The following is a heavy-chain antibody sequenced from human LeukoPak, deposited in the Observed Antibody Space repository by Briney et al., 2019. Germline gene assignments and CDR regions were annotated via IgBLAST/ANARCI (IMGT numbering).Heavy chain of an antibody. D-gene: IGHD3-10*01. CDR3: AIESGYGSGSYYNVAYYYYMDV. V-gene: IGHV4-61*02. Sequence: PSETLSLTCTVSGGSISSGSYYWSWIRQPAGKGLEWIGRIYTSGSTNYNPSLKSRVTISVDTSKNQFSLKLSSVTAADTAVYYCAIESGYGSGSYYNVAYYYYMDVWDKGTTVTVSS. CDR2: IYTSGST. CDR1: GGSISSGSYY. J-gene: IGHJ6*03.